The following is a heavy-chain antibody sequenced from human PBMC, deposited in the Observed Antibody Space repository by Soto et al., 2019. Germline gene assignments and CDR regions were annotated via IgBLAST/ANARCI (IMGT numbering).Heavy chain of an antibody. Sequence: SETLSLTCAVHGGSFSGFFWTWTRQSPGKGLEWIGEINHSGRTNLNPSLKSRVTISVDTSKKQFSLNLSSVPDADTAVYYCARGSYYYDNSGYLHWGQGTLVTVSS. CDR2: INHSGRT. CDR3: ARGSYYYDNSGYLH. V-gene: IGHV4-34*01. J-gene: IGHJ4*02. CDR1: GGSFSGFF. D-gene: IGHD3-22*01.